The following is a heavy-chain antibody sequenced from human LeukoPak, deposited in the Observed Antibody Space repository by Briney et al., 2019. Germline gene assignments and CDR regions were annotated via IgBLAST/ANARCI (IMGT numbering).Heavy chain of an antibody. Sequence: SETLSLTCTVSAGSISSYYWSWIRQPAGKGLECIARIYTSGSTNYNPSLKGPVTMLVDTSKNQFSLKLSSVTAADTAVYYCARARGVGATLDYWGQGTLVTVSS. V-gene: IGHV4-4*07. CDR1: AGSISSYY. D-gene: IGHD1-26*01. CDR2: IYTSGST. J-gene: IGHJ4*02. CDR3: ARARGVGATLDY.